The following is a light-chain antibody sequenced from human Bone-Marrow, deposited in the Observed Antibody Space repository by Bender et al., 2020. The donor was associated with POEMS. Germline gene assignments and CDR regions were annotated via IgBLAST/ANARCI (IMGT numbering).Light chain of an antibody. Sequence: SYELTQPPSVSVSPGQTARIACSRDALPDQYIHWYQQKPGQAPVLLLYEDNERPSGIPERISGSSSGTTATLTISGGQAEDEADYYCQSADSSGTYVFGTGTTVTVV. V-gene: IGLV3-25*03. CDR3: QSADSSGTYV. J-gene: IGLJ1*01. CDR1: ALPDQY. CDR2: EDN.